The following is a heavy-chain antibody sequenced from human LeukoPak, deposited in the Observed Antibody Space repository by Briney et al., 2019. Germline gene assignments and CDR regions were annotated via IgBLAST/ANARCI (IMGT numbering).Heavy chain of an antibody. J-gene: IGHJ4*02. CDR2: IYDSGST. D-gene: IGHD1-26*01. CDR1: GVSISSHY. Sequence: SETLSLTCTVSGVSISSHYRSWIRQPPGKGLEWIGYIYDSGSTNYNPSLKSRVTISVDTSKNQFSLKLSSVTAADTAVYYCARIVGPTRVDLWGQGTLVTVSS. V-gene: IGHV4-59*11. CDR3: ARIVGPTRVDL.